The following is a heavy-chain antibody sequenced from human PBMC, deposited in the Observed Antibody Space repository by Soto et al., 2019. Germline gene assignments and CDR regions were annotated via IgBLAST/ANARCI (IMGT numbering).Heavy chain of an antibody. D-gene: IGHD3-16*01. Sequence: QVQVVQSGPEVRESGASVKVSCKASGYTFTNYGVSWVRQAPGQGLEWMGWISAYNGNRNMAQKFQGRLSMTTETSTRTAYMELRSLRSDDTAVYYCVRDRAGAVSAPGHFDCWGQGTLLTVS. CDR1: GYTFTNYG. V-gene: IGHV1-18*04. J-gene: IGHJ4*02. CDR3: VRDRAGAVSAPGHFDC. CDR2: ISAYNGNR.